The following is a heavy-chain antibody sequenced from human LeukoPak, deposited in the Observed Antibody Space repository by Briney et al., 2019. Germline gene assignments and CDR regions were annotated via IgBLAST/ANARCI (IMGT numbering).Heavy chain of an antibody. J-gene: IGHJ4*02. CDR3: ARDLLLSGSTD. Sequence: ASVKVSCKASGYTFTSYAMNWVRQAPGQGLEWMGWINPNSGGTNYAQKFQGRVTMTRDTSISTAYMELSRLRSDDTAVYYCARDLLLSGSTDWGQGTLVTVSS. CDR2: INPNSGGT. CDR1: GYTFTSYA. V-gene: IGHV1-2*02. D-gene: IGHD5-12*01.